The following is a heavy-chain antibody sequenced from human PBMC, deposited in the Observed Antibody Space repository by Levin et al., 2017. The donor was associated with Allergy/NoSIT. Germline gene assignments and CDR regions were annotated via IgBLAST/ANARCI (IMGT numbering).Heavy chain of an antibody. V-gene: IGHV3-21*01. D-gene: IGHD2-15*01. CDR3: ARDLVVVPATCDY. J-gene: IGHJ4*02. Sequence: LSLTCAASGFTFSTYTMNWVRQAPGKGLEWVSSISSSSNYIYYADSVKGRFTISRDNAKNSLYLQMNSLRAEDTAVYYCARDLVVVPATCDYWGQGTLVTVAS. CDR1: GFTFSTYT. CDR2: ISSSSNYI.